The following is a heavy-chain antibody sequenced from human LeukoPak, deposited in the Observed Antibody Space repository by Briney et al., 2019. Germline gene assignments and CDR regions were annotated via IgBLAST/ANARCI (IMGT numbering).Heavy chain of an antibody. CDR3: ARDAGSGSARTYFDY. CDR1: GFTFSIYE. V-gene: IGHV3-48*03. Sequence: GGSLRLSCAASGFTFSIYEMNWVRQAPGKGLEWVSYISSTGANIYYADSVKGRFTISRDNAKNSLHLQMNSLGAEDTAVYYCARDAGSGSARTYFDYWGQGTLVTVSS. J-gene: IGHJ4*02. CDR2: ISSTGANI. D-gene: IGHD1-26*01.